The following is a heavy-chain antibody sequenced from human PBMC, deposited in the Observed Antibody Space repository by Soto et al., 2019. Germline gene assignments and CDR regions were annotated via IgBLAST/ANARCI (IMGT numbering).Heavy chain of an antibody. D-gene: IGHD2-15*01. CDR1: FGSIASNSYH. J-gene: IGHJ4*02. Sequence: SETLSLSFRVSFGSIASNSYHWFWIRQPPAKGXEWIASISYTGTSYYGPCLQSRVTRSADTSKKQFSLRLDSATVADTAVYYWARLVVVAPVANVWGQGALVTVSS. CDR3: ARLVVVAPVANV. CDR2: ISYTGTS. V-gene: IGHV4-39*01.